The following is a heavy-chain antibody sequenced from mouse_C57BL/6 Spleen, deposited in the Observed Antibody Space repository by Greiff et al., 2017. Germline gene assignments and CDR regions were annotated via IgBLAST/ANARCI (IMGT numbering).Heavy chain of an antibody. CDR2: INYDGSST. CDR1: GFTFSDYY. Sequence: EVMLVESEGGLVQPGSSMKLSCTASGFTFSDYYMAWVRQVPEKGLEWVANINYDGSSTYYLDSLKSRFIISRDNAKNILYLQMSSLKSEDTATYYCARDREWSYFDYWGQGTTLTVSS. V-gene: IGHV5-16*01. CDR3: ARDREWSYFDY. J-gene: IGHJ2*01. D-gene: IGHD1-3*01.